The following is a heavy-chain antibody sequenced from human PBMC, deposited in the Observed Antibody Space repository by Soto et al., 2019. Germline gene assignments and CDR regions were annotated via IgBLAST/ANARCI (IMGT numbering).Heavy chain of an antibody. CDR1: GDSISSSTYF. CDR3: ARSVFP. V-gene: IGHV4-31*03. Sequence: SETLSLTCTVSGDSISSSTYFWGWVRQPPGKGLEWIGYIYYSGGTYYNPSLKSRVTISVDTPKNQFSLKLSSVTAADTAVYYCARSVFPWGQGTLVTVSS. J-gene: IGHJ5*02. CDR2: IYYSGGT.